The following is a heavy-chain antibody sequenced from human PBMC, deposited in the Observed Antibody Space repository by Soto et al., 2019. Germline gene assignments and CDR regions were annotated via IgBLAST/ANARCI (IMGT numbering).Heavy chain of an antibody. Sequence: GGSLRLSCAASGFTFSSYAMHWVRQAPGKGLEWVAVISYDGSNKYYADSVKGRFTISRDNSKNTLYLQMNSLRAEDTAVYYCARGCGYCSGREAFDIWGQGTMVTVSS. CDR1: GFTFSSYA. D-gene: IGHD2-15*01. J-gene: IGHJ3*02. V-gene: IGHV3-30-3*01. CDR3: ARGCGYCSGREAFDI. CDR2: ISYDGSNK.